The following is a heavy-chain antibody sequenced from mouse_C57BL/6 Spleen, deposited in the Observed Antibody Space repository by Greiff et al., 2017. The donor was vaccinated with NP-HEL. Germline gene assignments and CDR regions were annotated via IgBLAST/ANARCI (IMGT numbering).Heavy chain of an antibody. Sequence: QVQLKQPGAELVRPGSSVKLSCKASGYTFTSYWMHWVKQRPIQGLEWIGNIDPSDSETHYNQKFKDKATLTVDKSSSTAYMQLSSLTSEDSAVYYCATYYYGSSYWFAYWGQGTLVTVSA. CDR3: ATYYYGSSYWFAY. D-gene: IGHD1-1*01. V-gene: IGHV1-52*01. CDR2: IDPSDSET. CDR1: GYTFTSYW. J-gene: IGHJ3*01.